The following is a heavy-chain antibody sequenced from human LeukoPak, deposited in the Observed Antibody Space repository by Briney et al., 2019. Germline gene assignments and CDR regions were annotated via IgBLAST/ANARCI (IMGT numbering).Heavy chain of an antibody. D-gene: IGHD1-1*01. Sequence: SETLSLTCTVSGGSISSYYWSWIRQPAGKGLEWIGYIYYSGSTNYNPSLKSRVTISVDTSKNQFSLKLSSVTAADTAVYYCARGRLQLNWFDPWGQGTLVTVSS. CDR2: IYYSGST. CDR1: GGSISSYY. CDR3: ARGRLQLNWFDP. V-gene: IGHV4-59*01. J-gene: IGHJ5*02.